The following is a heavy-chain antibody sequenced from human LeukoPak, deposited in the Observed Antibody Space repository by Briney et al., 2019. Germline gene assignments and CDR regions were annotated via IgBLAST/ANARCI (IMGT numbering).Heavy chain of an antibody. CDR1: GGSISSSSYY. V-gene: IGHV4-39*01. Sequence: NTSETLSLTCTVSGGSISSSSYYWGWIRQPPGKGLEWIGSIYYSGGTYYNPSLKSRVTISVDTSKNQFSLKLSSVTAADTAVYYCASGGITFGGVIVKRPFDYWGQGTLVTVSS. D-gene: IGHD3-16*02. CDR3: ASGGITFGGVIVKRPFDY. J-gene: IGHJ4*02. CDR2: IYYSGGT.